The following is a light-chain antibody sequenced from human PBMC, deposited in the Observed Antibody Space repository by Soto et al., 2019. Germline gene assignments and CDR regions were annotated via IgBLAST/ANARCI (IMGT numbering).Light chain of an antibody. CDR3: HQRYNWPRVT. V-gene: IGKV3-11*01. CDR2: DAS. J-gene: IGKJ5*01. Sequence: EIVMTQSPATLSVSPGERSTLSFMSSQSVSSDLAWYQQKPGQAPRLLIYDASNRATGIPARFSGSGSGTDFALTISSLEPEDFAVYFCHQRYNWPRVTFGQGTRLEI. CDR1: QSVSSD.